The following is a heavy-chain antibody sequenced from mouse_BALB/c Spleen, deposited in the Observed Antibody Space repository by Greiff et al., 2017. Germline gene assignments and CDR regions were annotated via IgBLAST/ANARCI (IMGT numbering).Heavy chain of an antibody. CDR2: ISYSGST. CDR1: GYSITSDYA. Sequence: EVQLQESGPGLVKPSQSLSLTCTVTGYSITSDYAWNWIRQFPGNKLEWMGYISYSGSTSYNPSLKSRISITRDTSKNQFFLQLNSVTTEDTATYYCARKDYDYDGYYAMDYWGQGTSVTVSS. CDR3: ARKDYDYDGYYAMDY. V-gene: IGHV3-2*02. D-gene: IGHD2-4*01. J-gene: IGHJ4*01.